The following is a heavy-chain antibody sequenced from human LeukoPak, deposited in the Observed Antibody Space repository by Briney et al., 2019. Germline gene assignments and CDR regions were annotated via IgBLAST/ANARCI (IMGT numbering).Heavy chain of an antibody. CDR2: IKSEADGGTT. V-gene: IGHV3-15*01. CDR1: GFIFSNTW. D-gene: IGHD3-22*01. Sequence: PGGSLRLSCAASGFIFSNTWMSWVRQAPGKGLEWVGRIKSEADGGTTDYAAPVKGRFTISRDNSKNTLYLQMNSLRAEDTAVYYCARERRSYYDSRDFDYWGQGTLVTVSS. CDR3: ARERRSYYDSRDFDY. J-gene: IGHJ4*02.